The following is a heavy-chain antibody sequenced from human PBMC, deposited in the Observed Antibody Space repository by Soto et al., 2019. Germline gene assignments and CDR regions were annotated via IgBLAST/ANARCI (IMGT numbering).Heavy chain of an antibody. J-gene: IGHJ4*02. Sequence: QVQLVQSGAEVKKPGASVTVSCKASGYTFTSYGISWVRQAPGQGLEWMGWISAYNGNTNYAQKLQGRVTMTTDTSTSTAYMEVRSLRSDDTAVYYCAGGWVDIFGVFIEPSFDYWGQGTLVTVSS. CDR2: ISAYNGNT. CDR1: GYTFTSYG. V-gene: IGHV1-18*01. D-gene: IGHD3-3*02. CDR3: AGGWVDIFGVFIEPSFDY.